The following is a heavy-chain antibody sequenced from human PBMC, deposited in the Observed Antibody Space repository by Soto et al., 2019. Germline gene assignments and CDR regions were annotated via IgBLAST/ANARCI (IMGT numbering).Heavy chain of an antibody. Sequence: ASVKVSCKASGYTFTSYAMHWVRQAPGQRLEWMGWINAGNGNTKYSQKFQGRVTITRDTSASTAYMELSSLRSEDTAVYYCARDSDYGDPDPFDYWGQGTLVTVSS. D-gene: IGHD3-16*01. J-gene: IGHJ4*02. CDR3: ARDSDYGDPDPFDY. CDR1: GYTFTSYA. CDR2: INAGNGNT. V-gene: IGHV1-3*01.